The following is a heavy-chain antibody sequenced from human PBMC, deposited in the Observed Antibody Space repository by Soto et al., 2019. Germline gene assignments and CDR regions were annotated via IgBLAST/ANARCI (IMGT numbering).Heavy chain of an antibody. D-gene: IGHD6-13*01. CDR3: ASVQYGSSWSYCYNMDV. CDR2: IKQDGSEK. Sequence: GGSLRRSWSPSGFTFSIYCRSWVRQAPGNVLEWVANIKQDGSEKYYVDSVKGRYTISRDNAKSSLCLHMNSLRAEGTAVYYCASVQYGSSWSYCYNMDVWGKGTRV. J-gene: IGHJ6*03. CDR1: GFTFSIYC. V-gene: IGHV3-7*01.